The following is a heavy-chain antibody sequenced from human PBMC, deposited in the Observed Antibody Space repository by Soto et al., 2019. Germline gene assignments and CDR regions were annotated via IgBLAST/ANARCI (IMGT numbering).Heavy chain of an antibody. CDR2: INQDGSEK. J-gene: IGHJ3*01. CDR1: GFTFSNYW. D-gene: IGHD3-16*01. V-gene: IGHV3-7*01. CDR3: ARALWHPRD. Sequence: EVQVVESGGDLVQPGGSLRLSCAASGFTFSNYWMSWVRQAPGKGLEWVANINQDGSEKRYMDSVKGRFTISRDNVQNSVKLQLNSLRAEDTALFYCARALWHPRDWGQGTTVTLSS.